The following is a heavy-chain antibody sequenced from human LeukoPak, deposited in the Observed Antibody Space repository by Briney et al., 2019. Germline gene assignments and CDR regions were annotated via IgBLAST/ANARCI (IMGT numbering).Heavy chain of an antibody. CDR2: IRSKAYGGTT. J-gene: IGHJ4*02. CDR1: GLTVSSTY. CDR3: TTHLGAPYYFDY. D-gene: IGHD1-26*01. V-gene: IGHV3-49*04. Sequence: GGSQRLSCAASGLTVSSTYMSWVRQAPGKGLEWVGFIRSKAYGGTTEYAASVKGRFTISRDDSKSIAYLQMNSLKTEDTAVYYCTTHLGAPYYFDYWGQGTLVTVSS.